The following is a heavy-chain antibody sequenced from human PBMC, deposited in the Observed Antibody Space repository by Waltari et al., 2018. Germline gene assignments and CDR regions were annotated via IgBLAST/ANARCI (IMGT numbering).Heavy chain of an antibody. CDR1: GFTFSSYA. D-gene: IGHD1-1*01. V-gene: IGHV3-23*03. J-gene: IGHJ3*02. CDR3: AKVEVIDAFDI. CDR2: IYSGGRT. Sequence: EVQLLESGGGLVQPGGSLRLSCAASGFTFSSYAISWVRQAPGKGVEWVSVIYSGGRTYNADSVKGRFTISRDNSKNTLYLQMNRLRAEDTAVYYCAKVEVIDAFDIWGQGTMVTVSS.